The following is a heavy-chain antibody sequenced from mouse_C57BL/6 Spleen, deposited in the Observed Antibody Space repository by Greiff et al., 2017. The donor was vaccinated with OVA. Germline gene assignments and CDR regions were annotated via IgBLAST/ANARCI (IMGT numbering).Heavy chain of an antibody. CDR2: IRSKSNNYAT. CDR1: GFSFNTYA. CDR3: VSQGSYYSNYFDY. V-gene: IGHV10-1*01. D-gene: IGHD2-5*01. J-gene: IGHJ2*01. Sequence: EAGGGLVQPKGSLKLSCAASGFSFNTYAMNWVRQAPGKGLEWVARIRSKSNNYATYYADSVKDRFTISRDDSESMLYLQMNNLKTEDTAMYYCVSQGSYYSNYFDYWGQGTTLTVSS.